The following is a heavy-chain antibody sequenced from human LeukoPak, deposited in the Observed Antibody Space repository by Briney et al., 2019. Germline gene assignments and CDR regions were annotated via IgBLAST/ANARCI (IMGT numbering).Heavy chain of an antibody. D-gene: IGHD2-2*01. CDR2: VTYSGAPT. Sequence: GGFLRLSCAASGFTFSDYAMSWVRQAPGKGLEWVSAVTYSGAPTYYADSVKGRFTISRDTPKNTLYLQMNSLRVEDTAVYYCAKGLQRTPYYYYGMDVWGQGTTVTVSS. CDR1: GFTFSDYA. J-gene: IGHJ6*02. V-gene: IGHV3-23*01. CDR3: AKGLQRTPYYYYGMDV.